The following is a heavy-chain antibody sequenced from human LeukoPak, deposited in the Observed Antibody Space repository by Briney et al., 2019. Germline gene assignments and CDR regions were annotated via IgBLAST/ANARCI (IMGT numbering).Heavy chain of an antibody. J-gene: IGHJ4*02. CDR3: ARDRPAVTGVSGWFGQNGYYFDY. CDR2: IYTSGST. Sequence: SETLSLTCTVSGGSISSYDWSWIRQPAGKGLEWIGRIYTSGSTNYNPSLKSRVTMSVATSKNQFSLKLSSVTAADTAVYCCARDRPAVTGVSGWFGQNGYYFDYWGQGTLVTVSS. D-gene: IGHD6-19*01. CDR1: GGSISSYD. V-gene: IGHV4-4*07.